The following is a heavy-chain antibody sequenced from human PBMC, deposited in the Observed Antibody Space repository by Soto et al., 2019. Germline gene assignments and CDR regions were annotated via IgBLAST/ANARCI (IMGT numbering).Heavy chain of an antibody. CDR1: GFTFSSYG. Sequence: LRLSCAASGFTFSSYGMHRVRQAPGKGLEWVAVISYDGSNKYYADSVKGRFTISRDNSKNTLYLQMNSLRAEDTAVYYCAKDIVAGDYYYYGMDVWGQGTTVTVSS. D-gene: IGHD2-15*01. V-gene: IGHV3-30*18. CDR2: ISYDGSNK. CDR3: AKDIVAGDYYYYGMDV. J-gene: IGHJ6*02.